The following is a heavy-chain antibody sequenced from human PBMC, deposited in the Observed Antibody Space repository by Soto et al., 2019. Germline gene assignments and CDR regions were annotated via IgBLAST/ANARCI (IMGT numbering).Heavy chain of an antibody. CDR1: GYMFNTYG. D-gene: IGHD3-10*01. CDR3: ARTYGSGSYFLPFEY. J-gene: IGHJ4*02. CDR2: ISAYNGNI. V-gene: IGHV1-18*01. Sequence: QVQLVQSGAEVKKPGASVKVSCKASGYMFNTYGITWVRQAPGQGLEWMGWISAYNGNIDYAQNLQGRVTMTIDTSTSTAYMELRSLRSDDTAVYYSARTYGSGSYFLPFEYWGQGTLVSVSS.